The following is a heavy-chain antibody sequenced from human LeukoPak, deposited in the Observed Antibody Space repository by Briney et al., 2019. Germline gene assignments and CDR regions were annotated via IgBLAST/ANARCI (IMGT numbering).Heavy chain of an antibody. D-gene: IGHD2-15*01. Sequence: PGGSLTLSCAASGFTSSSSGMHWVRQAPGKGLEWGAFVSYDGGKKYYADSVKGRFTISRDNSKTTMYLQMNSLRAEDTAVYYCAKDSRYCSGGSCYGWFDPWGQGTLVTVSS. J-gene: IGHJ5*02. CDR2: VSYDGGKK. V-gene: IGHV3-30*18. CDR1: GFTSSSSG. CDR3: AKDSRYCSGGSCYGWFDP.